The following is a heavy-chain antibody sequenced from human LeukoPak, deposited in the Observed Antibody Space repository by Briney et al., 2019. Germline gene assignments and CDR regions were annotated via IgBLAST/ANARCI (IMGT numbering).Heavy chain of an antibody. J-gene: IGHJ3*02. Sequence: SVKVSCKASGGTFSTYVISWVRQAPGQGLEWVGGIIPIFGTANYAQKFQGRVTITADKSTTTAYMELSNLRSEDTAVYYCARDTVTADAFDIWGQGTMVTVSS. CDR2: IIPIFGTA. V-gene: IGHV1-69*06. CDR3: ARDTVTADAFDI. D-gene: IGHD4-17*01. CDR1: GGTFSTYV.